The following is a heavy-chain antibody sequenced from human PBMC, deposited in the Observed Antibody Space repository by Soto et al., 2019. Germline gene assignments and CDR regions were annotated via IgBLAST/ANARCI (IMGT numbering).Heavy chain of an antibody. Sequence: SETGSFAGTVWGGSIIKGDYYWRRIRHPPGEVVEWIVYIYYSGSTYYNPSLESGVTMSIETSGNQFSLKLSSVTAADTAVYYGCMGRFLDYWGQRTPVTVSS. J-gene: IGHJ4*02. CDR1: GGSIIKGDYY. V-gene: IGHV4-30-4*01. D-gene: IGHD3-3*01. CDR3: CMGRFLDY. CDR2: IYYSGST.